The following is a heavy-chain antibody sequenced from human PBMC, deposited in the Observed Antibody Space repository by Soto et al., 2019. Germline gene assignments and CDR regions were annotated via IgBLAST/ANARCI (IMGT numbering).Heavy chain of an antibody. V-gene: IGHV1-69*06. Sequence: AVEVSCLAFVGTLTPYAIIWVRQALGQGLEWMGGIIPIFGTAPYAQKFQGRVTIIADKSTSTAYMELSSLRSEDTAVYYCARAGPVAGNHAFDIWGQGKLV. CDR3: ARAGPVAGNHAFDI. CDR2: IIPIFGTA. D-gene: IGHD6-19*01. J-gene: IGHJ3*02. CDR1: VGTLTPYA.